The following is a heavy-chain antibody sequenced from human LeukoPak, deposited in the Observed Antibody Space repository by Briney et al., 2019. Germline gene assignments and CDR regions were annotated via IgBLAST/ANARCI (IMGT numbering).Heavy chain of an antibody. CDR1: GYSINSGYY. V-gene: IGHV4-38-2*01. CDR3: ARLLTLGRPQDYYYMDV. D-gene: IGHD1-26*01. J-gene: IGHJ6*03. CDR2: IYRSGST. Sequence: PSETLSLTCAVSGYSINSGYYWGWIRQPPGKGLEWIGNIYRSGSTYYNPSLKSRVTISVDTSKNQFSLKLSSVTAADTAVYYCARLLTLGRPQDYYYMDVWGKGTTVTVSS.